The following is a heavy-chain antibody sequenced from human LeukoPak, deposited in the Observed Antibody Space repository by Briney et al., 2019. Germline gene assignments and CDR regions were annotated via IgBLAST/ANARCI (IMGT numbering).Heavy chain of an antibody. CDR3: AKDTSIGRYCTNGVCSPFDY. V-gene: IGHV3-23*01. CDR1: GFTFSSYA. D-gene: IGHD2-8*01. J-gene: IGHJ4*02. CDR2: ISETGGTT. Sequence: GGSLRLSCAGSGFTFSSYAMSWVRQAPGKGLEWVSAISETGGTTYDADSVKGRFTISRDNSKSTLYLQMNSLRDEDTAVYYCAKDTSIGRYCTNGVCSPFDYWGQGTLVTVSS.